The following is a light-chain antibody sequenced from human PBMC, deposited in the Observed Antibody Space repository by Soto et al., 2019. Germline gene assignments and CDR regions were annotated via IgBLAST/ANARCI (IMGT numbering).Light chain of an antibody. CDR1: QGISSA. J-gene: IGKJ4*01. V-gene: IGKV1-13*02. Sequence: AIQLTQSPSSLSASVGARVTITSRASQGISSALAWYQQKPGKAPKLLIYDASSLESGVPSRFSSSGSGTEFTLTISSLQPEDFATYYCQEFNSYPLAFGGGTKGEIK. CDR3: QEFNSYPLA. CDR2: DAS.